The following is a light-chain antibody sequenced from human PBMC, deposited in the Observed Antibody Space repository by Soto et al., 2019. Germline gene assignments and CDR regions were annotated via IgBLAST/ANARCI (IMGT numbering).Light chain of an antibody. Sequence: DIVMTQSPDFLAVSLGERATINCKSSQSVLYSSNNKNYLAWYQQKPGQTPKLLIYSASTRESVVPDRFSGSGSGTYFTLTISSLQAEDVAVYYCQQYYSARTFGQGTRLEIK. CDR3: QQYYSART. CDR1: QSVLYSSNNKNY. CDR2: SAS. J-gene: IGKJ2*01. V-gene: IGKV4-1*01.